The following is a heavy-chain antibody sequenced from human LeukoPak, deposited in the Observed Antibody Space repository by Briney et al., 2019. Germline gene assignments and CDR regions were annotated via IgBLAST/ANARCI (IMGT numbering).Heavy chain of an antibody. CDR2: INPNSGGT. Sequence: ASVKVSCKASGYTFTSYYIHWVRQAPGLGLEWMGWINPNSGGTNYAQKFQGRVTMTSDTSFATVYMELSGLRSDDTAVYYCARDFWSGYVRYYFDYWGQGTLVTVSS. J-gene: IGHJ4*02. D-gene: IGHD3-3*01. CDR3: ARDFWSGYVRYYFDY. CDR1: GYTFTSYY. V-gene: IGHV1-2*02.